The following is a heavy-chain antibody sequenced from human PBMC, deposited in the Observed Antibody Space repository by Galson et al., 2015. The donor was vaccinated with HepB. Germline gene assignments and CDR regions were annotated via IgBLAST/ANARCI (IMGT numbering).Heavy chain of an antibody. Sequence: SLRLSCAASGFIFSNYWMHWVRQAPGKGLMWVSGVKSDGSSTTYADSVKGRFTISRDNAKNTLYLQMNSLRAEDTAVYYCASGRGYYDSTGYKIFDYWGQGTLGTVSS. CDR1: GFIFSNYW. CDR2: VKSDGSST. V-gene: IGHV3-74*01. CDR3: ASGRGYYDSTGYKIFDY. J-gene: IGHJ4*02. D-gene: IGHD3-22*01.